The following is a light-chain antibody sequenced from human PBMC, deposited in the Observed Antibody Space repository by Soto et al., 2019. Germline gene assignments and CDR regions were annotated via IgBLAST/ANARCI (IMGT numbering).Light chain of an antibody. CDR1: TSNIGKYY. CDR2: DNN. J-gene: IGLJ1*01. Sequence: QSVLSQPPSVSAAPGQRVTISCSGSTSNIGKYYVSWYQQVPGTAPRLLIYDNNQRPSGIPDRFSGSKSGTSATLAITGLQTGDEADYYCAMWDGGLTPQGVFGTGTNVTVL. CDR3: AMWDGGLTPQGV. V-gene: IGLV1-51*01.